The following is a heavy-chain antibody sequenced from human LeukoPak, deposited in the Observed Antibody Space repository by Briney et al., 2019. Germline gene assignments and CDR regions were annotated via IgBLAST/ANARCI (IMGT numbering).Heavy chain of an antibody. Sequence: ASVKVSCKASGGTFSSYAISWVRQAPGQGLEWMGGIIPIFGTANYAQKFQGRVTITADESTSTAYMELSSLRSEDTAVYYCARDRAKAGWFDPWGQGTLVTVSS. CDR2: IIPIFGTA. V-gene: IGHV1-69*13. CDR1: GGTFSSYA. CDR3: ARDRAKAGWFDP. J-gene: IGHJ5*02.